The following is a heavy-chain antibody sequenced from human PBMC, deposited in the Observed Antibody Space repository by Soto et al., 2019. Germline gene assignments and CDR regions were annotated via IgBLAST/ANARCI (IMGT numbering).Heavy chain of an antibody. D-gene: IGHD1-26*01. CDR1: GFTFSNHY. CDR3: ARYSGSYSRGLDY. V-gene: IGHV3-72*01. Sequence: EVKLVESGGGLVQPGGSLRLFCAASGFTFSNHYMEWVRQAPGKGLEWVGRIRNKANSYYTEHAASVKGRFTISRDDSRISLYLQLNSLKTEDTAVYYCARYSGSYSRGLDYWGQGTLVTVSS. CDR2: IRNKANSYYT. J-gene: IGHJ4*02.